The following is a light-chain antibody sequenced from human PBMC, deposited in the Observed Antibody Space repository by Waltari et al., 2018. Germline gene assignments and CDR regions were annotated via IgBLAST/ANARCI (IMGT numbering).Light chain of an antibody. Sequence: EIVLTQSPATLSLSPGERATLSCRASQSVSSYVAWYQQKPGQAPRLLIYDASNRATGIPARFSGRGSGTDFTLTISSLDPEDFAVYYCQQRSNWPPLSTFGPGTKVDIK. J-gene: IGKJ3*01. V-gene: IGKV3-11*01. CDR3: QQRSNWPPLST. CDR2: DAS. CDR1: QSVSSY.